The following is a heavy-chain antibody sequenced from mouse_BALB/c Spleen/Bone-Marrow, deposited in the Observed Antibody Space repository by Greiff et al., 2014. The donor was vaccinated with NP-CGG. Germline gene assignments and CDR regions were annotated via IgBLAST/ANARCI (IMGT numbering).Heavy chain of an antibody. D-gene: IGHD1-2*01. V-gene: IGHV1-7*01. CDR1: GYTFTSYW. Sequence: LMESGAELAKPGASVKMSCKASGYTFTSYWMHWVKQRPGQGLEWIGYINPSTGYTDYNQKFKDKATLTADKSSSTAYMQLSSLTSEDSAVYYCARVYYGYFFAYWGQGTLVTVSA. J-gene: IGHJ3*01. CDR3: ARVYYGYFFAY. CDR2: INPSTGYT.